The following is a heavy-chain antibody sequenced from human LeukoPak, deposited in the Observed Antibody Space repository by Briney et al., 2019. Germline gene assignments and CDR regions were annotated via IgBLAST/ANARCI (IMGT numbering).Heavy chain of an antibody. CDR2: INRDGSEK. CDR1: GFTFIRYW. Sequence: GGSLRLSCAASGFTFIRYWMTWVRQAPGKGLEWVANINRDGSEKYYVDSVKGRFTISRDNAKNSLYLQMNSLRAEDTAVYYCARYCTSSSCYSLDVWGKGTTVTVSS. V-gene: IGHV3-7*01. D-gene: IGHD2-2*01. J-gene: IGHJ6*04. CDR3: ARYCTSSSCYSLDV.